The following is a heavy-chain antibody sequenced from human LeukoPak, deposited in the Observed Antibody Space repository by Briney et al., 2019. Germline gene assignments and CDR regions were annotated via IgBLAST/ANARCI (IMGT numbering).Heavy chain of an antibody. Sequence: ASVKASCRVSGYTLTELSMHWVRQAPGKGLEWMGSFDPEDGETIYAQTFQGRVTMTEDTSTDTTYMELRSLRSEDTAVYYCATHTLFADVAYFGLWGRGTLVTVSS. CDR3: ATHTLFADVAYFGL. V-gene: IGHV1-24*01. J-gene: IGHJ2*01. D-gene: IGHD2-15*01. CDR1: GYTLTELS. CDR2: FDPEDGET.